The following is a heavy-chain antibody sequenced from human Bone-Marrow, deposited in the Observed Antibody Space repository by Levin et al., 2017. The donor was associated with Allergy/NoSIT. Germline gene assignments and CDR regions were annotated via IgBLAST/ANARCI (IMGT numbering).Heavy chain of an antibody. V-gene: IGHV3-15*01. CDR3: APDCMSASCYFTFDI. CDR2: VKSKTAGGTS. Sequence: PGGSLRLSFASSFFPFPLSSLSFFLPPPLKGLEWVGRVKSKTAGGTSDYAAQMKGRFTISSDDTKYTLYLQMKSLRSADTAAYYCAPDCMSASCYFTFDIWGQGTEVIVSS. D-gene: IGHD2-2*01. CDR1: FFPFPLSS. J-gene: IGHJ3*02.